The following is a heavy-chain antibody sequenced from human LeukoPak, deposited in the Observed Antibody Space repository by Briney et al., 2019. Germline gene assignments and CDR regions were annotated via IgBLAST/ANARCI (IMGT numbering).Heavy chain of an antibody. CDR2: ISSSGSTI. D-gene: IGHD3-10*01. CDR3: AREGYYGSGSYYNAPPGY. J-gene: IGHJ4*02. V-gene: IGHV3-11*01. Sequence: PGGSLRLSCAASGFTFSDYYMSWIRQAPGKGLEWVSYISSSGSTIYYADSVKGRFTISRDNAKNSLYLQMNSLRAEDTAVYYCAREGYYGSGSYYNAPPGYWGQGTLVTVSS. CDR1: GFTFSDYY.